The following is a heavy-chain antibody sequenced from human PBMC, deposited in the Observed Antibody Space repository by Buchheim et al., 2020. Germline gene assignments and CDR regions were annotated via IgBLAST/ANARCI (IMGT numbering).Heavy chain of an antibody. D-gene: IGHD3-16*01. J-gene: IGHJ2*01. CDR3: ARGDDL. V-gene: IGHV1-69*06. CDR1: GGTFSSAV. Sequence: QPVQSGAEVKRPGSSVKVSCRASGGTFSSAVIGWVRHAPGHGLEWMGGIIPVFGTLNYAQKFQGRLSIAADRSTSTVYLELSSLTSDDTAVYFCARGDDLWGRGTL. CDR2: IIPVFGTL.